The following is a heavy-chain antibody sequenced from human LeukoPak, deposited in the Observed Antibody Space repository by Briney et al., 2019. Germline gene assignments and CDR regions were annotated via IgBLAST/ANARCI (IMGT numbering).Heavy chain of an antibody. CDR1: GGTFSSYA. J-gene: IGHJ4*02. Sequence: SVKVSCKASGGTFSSYAISWVRQAPGQGLEWMGGIIPIFCTANYAQKFQGRVTITTDDSTSTAYMELSSLRSEDTAVYYCATNPYCSGGSCYGSFDYWGQGTLVTVSS. CDR2: IIPIFCTA. CDR3: ATNPYCSGGSCYGSFDY. D-gene: IGHD2-15*01. V-gene: IGHV1-69*05.